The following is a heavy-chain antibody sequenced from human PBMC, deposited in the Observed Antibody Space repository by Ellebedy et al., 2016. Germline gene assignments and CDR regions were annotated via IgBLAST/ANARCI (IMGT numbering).Heavy chain of an antibody. CDR3: ARHPLPLYYDSSGYYYDY. Sequence: SETLSLTCTVSGGSISSYYWSWIRQPPGKGLEWIGYIYYSGSTNYNPSLKSRVTISVDTSKNQFSLKLSSVTAADTAVYYCARHPLPLYYDSSGYYYDYWGQGTLVTVSS. V-gene: IGHV4-59*08. CDR1: GGSISSYY. CDR2: IYYSGST. D-gene: IGHD3-22*01. J-gene: IGHJ4*02.